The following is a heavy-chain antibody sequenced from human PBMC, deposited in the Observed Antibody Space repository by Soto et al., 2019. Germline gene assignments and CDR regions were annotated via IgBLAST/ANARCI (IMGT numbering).Heavy chain of an antibody. D-gene: IGHD3-22*01. J-gene: IGHJ6*02. CDR1: GYTFTGYY. CDR2: INPNSGGT. CDR3: ARTYYDSILYYGMDV. V-gene: IGHV1-2*04. Sequence: ASVKVSCKASGYTFTGYYMHWVRQAPGQGLERMGWINPNSGGTNYAQKFQGWVTMTRDTSISTAYMELSRLRSDDTAVYYCARTYYDSILYYGMDVWGQGTTVTVSS.